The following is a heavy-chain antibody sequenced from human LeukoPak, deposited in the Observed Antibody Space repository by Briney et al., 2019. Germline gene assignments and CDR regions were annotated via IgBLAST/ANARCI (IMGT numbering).Heavy chain of an antibody. CDR3: AKVRGYGDYGAFDI. V-gene: IGHV3-64*01. D-gene: IGHD4-17*01. CDR1: GFTFSNYA. CDR2: ISTNGDRT. J-gene: IGHJ3*02. Sequence: GGSLRLSCAASGFTFSNYAMHWVRQAPGKGLEYVSGISTNGDRTYYAKSVKGRFTISRDNSKNTLYLEMDSLRPEDKAVYYCAKVRGYGDYGAFDIWGQGTLVTVSS.